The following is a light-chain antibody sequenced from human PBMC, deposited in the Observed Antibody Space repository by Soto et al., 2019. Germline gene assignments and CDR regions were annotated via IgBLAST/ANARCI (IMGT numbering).Light chain of an antibody. CDR2: GAT. CDR3: QQSYSDPET. Sequence: DLQMTQSPSSLSASVGDRVTITCRASQTISTYLTWYQQKPGKAPKVLIYGATSLQSGVPSRFSGTGSETDFTLTVSSLQPEDFATYYCQQSYSDPETFGQGTRVEIE. J-gene: IGKJ1*01. V-gene: IGKV1-39*01. CDR1: QTISTY.